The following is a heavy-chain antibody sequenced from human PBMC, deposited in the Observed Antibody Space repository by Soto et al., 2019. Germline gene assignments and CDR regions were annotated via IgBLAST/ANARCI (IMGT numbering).Heavy chain of an antibody. V-gene: IGHV4-59*01. J-gene: IGHJ4*02. CDR2: IYYSGTT. Sequence: QVQLQESGPGQVKPSETLSLTCTVSGASINSYYWSWIRQSPGKGLEWIGYIYYSGTTNYNPSLKSRVTISMDTSKNQFSLKLSSVTAADTAVYYCASLSWGNTYAYVGVYWGQGSLVTVSS. D-gene: IGHD3-16*01. CDR1: GASINSYY. CDR3: ASLSWGNTYAYVGVY.